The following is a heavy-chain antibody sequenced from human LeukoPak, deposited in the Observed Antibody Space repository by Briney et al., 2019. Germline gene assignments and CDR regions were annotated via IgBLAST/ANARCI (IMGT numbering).Heavy chain of an antibody. Sequence: SETLSLTCAVYGGSFSGYYWGWIRQPPGKGLEWIGEINHSGSTNYNPSLKSRVTLSVDTFNNQFSLRLASMTAADTAVYYCARGGGYGVYWGQGTLVTVSS. CDR3: ARGGGYGVY. CDR1: GGSFSGYY. J-gene: IGHJ4*02. D-gene: IGHD5-18*01. CDR2: INHSGST. V-gene: IGHV4-34*01.